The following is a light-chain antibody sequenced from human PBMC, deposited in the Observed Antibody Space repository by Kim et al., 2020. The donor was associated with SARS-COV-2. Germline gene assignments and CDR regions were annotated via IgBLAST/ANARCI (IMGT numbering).Light chain of an antibody. CDR1: RGDIGSYDR. CDR2: EVS. Sequence: GQSVTTSCTGTRGDIGSYDRVSWFRQSPGTAPKLIMSEVSKRPSGVPDRFSGSKSGSTASLTISGLQAEDEADYYCSSYRSDTTVIFGGGTQLTVL. J-gene: IGLJ2*01. CDR3: SSYRSDTTVI. V-gene: IGLV2-18*02.